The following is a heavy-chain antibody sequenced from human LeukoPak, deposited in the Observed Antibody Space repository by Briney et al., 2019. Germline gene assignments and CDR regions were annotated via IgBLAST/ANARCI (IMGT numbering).Heavy chain of an antibody. CDR2: IYYSGST. CDR3: ARGNSYNYGDFDY. Sequence: PSETLSLTCTVSGGPISSYYWSWIRQPPGKGLEWIGYIYYSGSTNCNPSLESRVTISVDTSKNQFSLNLSSVTAADTAVYYCARGNSYNYGDFDYWGQGTLVTVSS. D-gene: IGHD3-22*01. J-gene: IGHJ4*02. V-gene: IGHV4-59*01. CDR1: GGPISSYY.